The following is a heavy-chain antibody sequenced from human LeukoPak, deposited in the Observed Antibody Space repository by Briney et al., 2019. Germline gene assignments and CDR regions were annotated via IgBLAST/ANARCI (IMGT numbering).Heavy chain of an antibody. D-gene: IGHD2-15*01. CDR2: IKEDGGEI. J-gene: IGHJ4*02. V-gene: IGHV3-7*04. CDR1: GITFSRSW. Sequence: PGGSLRLSCAASGITFSRSWMSWVRQAPGKGLEWVAFIKEDGGEIFYVDSVKGRFTISRDNAENSLYLQMNSLRAEDTAVNYCARDRGGRSGLDDWGQGTLVTVSS. CDR3: ARDRGGRSGLDD.